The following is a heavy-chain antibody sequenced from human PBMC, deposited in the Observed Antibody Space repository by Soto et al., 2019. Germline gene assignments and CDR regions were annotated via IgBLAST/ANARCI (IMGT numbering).Heavy chain of an antibody. D-gene: IGHD2-2*02. V-gene: IGHV3-33*01. CDR1: GFTFSSYG. J-gene: IGHJ4*02. CDR3: ARVARDRWARRAAILSYFDY. Sequence: QVQLVESGGGVVQPGRSLRLSCAASGFTFSSYGMHWVRQAPGKGLEWVAVIWYDGSNKYYADSVKGRFTISRDNSKNTLYLQMTSLRAEDTAVYYCARVARDRWARRAAILSYFDYWGQGTLVTVSS. CDR2: IWYDGSNK.